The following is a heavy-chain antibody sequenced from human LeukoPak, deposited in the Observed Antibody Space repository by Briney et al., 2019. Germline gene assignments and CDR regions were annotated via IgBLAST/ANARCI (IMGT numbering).Heavy chain of an antibody. J-gene: IGHJ3*02. Sequence: SETLSLTCTVSGGSISSYYWSWIRQPAGKGLEWIGRIYTSGSTNYNPSLKSRVTMSVDTSKNQFSLKLSSVAAADTAVYYCARALPYYYDSSGYYDNDAFDIWGQGTMVTVSS. CDR1: GGSISSYY. CDR2: IYTSGST. D-gene: IGHD3-22*01. V-gene: IGHV4-4*07. CDR3: ARALPYYYDSSGYYDNDAFDI.